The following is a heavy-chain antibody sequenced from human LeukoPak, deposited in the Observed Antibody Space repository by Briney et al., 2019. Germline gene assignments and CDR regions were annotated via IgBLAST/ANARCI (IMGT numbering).Heavy chain of an antibody. CDR1: EFIFSSYN. J-gene: IGHJ4*02. V-gene: IGHV3-48*01. CDR2: ISTSSSTI. Sequence: GGSLRLSCATSEFIFSSYNMNWVRQAPGKGLEWISYISTSSSTIYYADSVKGRFTISRDNLKNTLYLQMNSLRAEDTAVYYCARDVAATGTYSDYWGQGTLVTVSS. CDR3: ARDVAATGTYSDY. D-gene: IGHD6-13*01.